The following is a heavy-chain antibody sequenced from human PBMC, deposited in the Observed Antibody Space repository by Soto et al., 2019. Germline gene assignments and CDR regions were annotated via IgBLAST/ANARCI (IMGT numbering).Heavy chain of an antibody. CDR1: GYTFTSYA. D-gene: IGHD3-22*01. V-gene: IGHV1-3*01. Sequence: GASVKVSCKASGYTFTSYAMHWVRPAPGQKFEWMGWINAGNGNTKYSQKFQGRVTITRDTSASTAYMELSSLRSEDTAVYYCASSRLLKPPGYYYGMDVWGQGTTVTVSS. CDR3: ASSRLLKPPGYYYGMDV. CDR2: INAGNGNT. J-gene: IGHJ6*02.